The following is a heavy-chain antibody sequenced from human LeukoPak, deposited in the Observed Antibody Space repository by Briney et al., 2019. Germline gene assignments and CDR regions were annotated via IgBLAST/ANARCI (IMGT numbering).Heavy chain of an antibody. D-gene: IGHD2-2*01. CDR3: ARVIGYCSSTSCSYYFDY. J-gene: IGHJ4*02. V-gene: IGHV1-8*01. CDR1: GYTFTSYD. Sequence: GASVKVSCKASGYTFTSYDINWGRQATGQGLEWMGWMNPNSGNTGCAQKFQGRVTMTRNTSISTAYMELSSLRSEDTAVYYCARVIGYCSSTSCSYYFDYWGQGTLVTVSS. CDR2: MNPNSGNT.